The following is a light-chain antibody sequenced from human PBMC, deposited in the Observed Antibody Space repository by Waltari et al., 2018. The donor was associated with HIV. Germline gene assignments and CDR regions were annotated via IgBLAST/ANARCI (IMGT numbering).Light chain of an antibody. V-gene: IGKV4-1*01. J-gene: IGKJ1*01. Sequence: DIVMTQSPDSLSVSLGERATINCKSSQSLLYSSNNKNYLAWYQQKPGQPPKLLIYWASTRESGVPDRFSGSGSGTDFTLTITSLQAEDVAVYYCQQYFSTPGWTFGQGTTVEIK. CDR2: WAS. CDR1: QSLLYSSNNKNY. CDR3: QQYFSTPGWT.